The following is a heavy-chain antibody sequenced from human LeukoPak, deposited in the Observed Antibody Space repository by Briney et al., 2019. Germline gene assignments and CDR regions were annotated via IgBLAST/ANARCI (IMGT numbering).Heavy chain of an antibody. V-gene: IGHV5-51*01. J-gene: IGHJ3*01. Sequence: GESLKISCKGSGYSFTSYWIGWVRQMPGKGLEWMGIIYPGDSGPTSRPSFQGQVTISVDKSINTAYLQWSSLQASDTAMYYCGMSGDRVPLQDDVFDVWGEGTMVTVS. CDR3: GMSGDRVPLQDDVFDV. CDR1: GYSFTSYW. D-gene: IGHD1-26*01. CDR2: IYPGDSGP.